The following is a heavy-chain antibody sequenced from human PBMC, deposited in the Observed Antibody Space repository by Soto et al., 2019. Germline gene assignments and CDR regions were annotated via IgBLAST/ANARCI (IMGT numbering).Heavy chain of an antibody. CDR3: ARVGEYCSGDSCYNPHAFDT. D-gene: IGHD2-15*01. CDR2: IIPILGIT. CDR1: GGTFSSYT. J-gene: IGHJ3*02. Sequence: QVQLVQSGTEVKKPGSSVKVSCKASGGTFSSYTINWVRQAPGQGLKWMGRIIPILGITNYAQRFQGRLTIAAHKSTSTAYMELSSLRSEDTAMYYCARVGEYCSGDSCYNPHAFDTWGQGTMVTVSS. V-gene: IGHV1-69*02.